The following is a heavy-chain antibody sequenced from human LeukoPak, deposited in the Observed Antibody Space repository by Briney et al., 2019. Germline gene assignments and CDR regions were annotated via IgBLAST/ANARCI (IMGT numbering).Heavy chain of an antibody. CDR3: ARVRSSGHFDY. D-gene: IGHD3-22*01. J-gene: IGHJ4*02. CDR1: GYTFTSYG. Sequence: ASVKVSCKASGYTFTSYGISWVRQAPGQGLEWMGWISAYNGNTNYAQKFQGRVTMTRDTSISTAYMELSRLKSDDTAVYYCARVRSSGHFDYWGQGTLVTVSS. V-gene: IGHV1-18*01. CDR2: ISAYNGNT.